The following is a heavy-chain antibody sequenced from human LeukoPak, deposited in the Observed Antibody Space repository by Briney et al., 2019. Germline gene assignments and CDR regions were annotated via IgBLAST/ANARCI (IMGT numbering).Heavy chain of an antibody. CDR3: ARDPSSWNGFFDS. D-gene: IGHD6-13*01. CDR2: IETDGSST. CDR1: GFTFRSYW. J-gene: IGHJ4*02. Sequence: GGSLRLTCEASGFTFRSYWMHWVRQAPGKELMWVSRIETDGSSTNYADSVKGRFTISRDNARNTVYLQMNSLRADDTAVYYCARDPSSWNGFFDSWGQGTLSPSPQ. V-gene: IGHV3-74*01.